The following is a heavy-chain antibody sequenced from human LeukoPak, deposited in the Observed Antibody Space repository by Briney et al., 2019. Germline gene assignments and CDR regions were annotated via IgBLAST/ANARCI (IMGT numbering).Heavy chain of an antibody. J-gene: IGHJ3*01. V-gene: IGHV2-5*02. CDR3: AHRRTAARPGYDAFDL. CDR1: GFSLSTSGVG. D-gene: IGHD6-6*01. CDR2: IYWDDDK. Sequence: SGPTLVKPTQTLTLTCTFSGFSLSTSGVGVGWIRQPPGKALEWLALIYWDDDKRYSPSLKSRLTITKDTSNNQVFLTLTNMDPVDTATYFCAHRRTAARPGYDAFDLWGQGTMVTVSS.